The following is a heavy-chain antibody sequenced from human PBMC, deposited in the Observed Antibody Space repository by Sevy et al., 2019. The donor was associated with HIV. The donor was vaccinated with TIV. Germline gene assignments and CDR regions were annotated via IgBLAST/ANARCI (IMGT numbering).Heavy chain of an antibody. CDR3: ARRGAGAFDI. V-gene: IGHV5-51*01. Sequence: GESLKTSRKGSGYRFTSYLNGWVRPMPGKGVGVVGMIYTGDSDTRYSPSFQGQVTISADKSISTAYRQWSSVKASDTAMYYCARRGAGAFDIWGQGTMVTVSS. J-gene: IGHJ3*02. CDR1: GYRFTSYL. D-gene: IGHD1-26*01. CDR2: IYTGDSDT.